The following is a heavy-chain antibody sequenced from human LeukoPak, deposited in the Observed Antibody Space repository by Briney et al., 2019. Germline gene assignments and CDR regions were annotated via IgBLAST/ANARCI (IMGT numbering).Heavy chain of an antibody. V-gene: IGHV4-39*01. CDR1: GASISGSGYY. CDR2: IYYSGST. J-gene: IGHJ4*02. Sequence: PSETLSLTCAVSGASISGSGYYWGWIRQPPGKGLEWIGSIYYSGSTYYNPSLKSRVTISVDTSENQFSLKLSSVTAADTAVYYCARNIYSGYDYYFDYWGQGTLVTVSS. D-gene: IGHD5-12*01. CDR3: ARNIYSGYDYYFDY.